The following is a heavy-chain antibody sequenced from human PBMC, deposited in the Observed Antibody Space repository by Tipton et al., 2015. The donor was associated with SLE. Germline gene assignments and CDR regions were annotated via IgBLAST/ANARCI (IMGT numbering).Heavy chain of an antibody. Sequence: TLSLTCAVYGGSFSGYYWSWIRQPPGKGLEWIGEINHSGSTNYNPSLKSRVTISVDTSKNQFSLKRSSVTAADTAVYYCARGGGNYGSGSYYNGAEFFDYWGQGTLVTVSS. D-gene: IGHD3-10*01. CDR2: INHSGST. CDR1: GGSFSGYY. J-gene: IGHJ4*02. V-gene: IGHV4-34*01. CDR3: ARGGGNYGSGSYYNGAEFFDY.